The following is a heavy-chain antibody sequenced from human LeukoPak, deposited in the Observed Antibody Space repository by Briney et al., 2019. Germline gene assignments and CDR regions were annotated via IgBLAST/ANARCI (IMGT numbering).Heavy chain of an antibody. D-gene: IGHD3-10*01. J-gene: IGHJ5*02. CDR3: ARVGVLERPYNWFDP. CDR2: INPNSGGT. V-gene: IGHV1-2*02. Sequence: ASVKVSCKASGYTFTGYYMHWVRQAPGQGLEWMGWINPNSGGTNYAQKFQGRVTMTRDTSISTAHMELSRLRSDDTAVYYCARVGVLERPYNWFDPWGQGTLVTVSS. CDR1: GYTFTGYY.